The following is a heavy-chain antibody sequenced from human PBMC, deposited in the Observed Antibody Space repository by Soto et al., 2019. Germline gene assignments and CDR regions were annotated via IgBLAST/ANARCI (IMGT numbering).Heavy chain of an antibody. CDR3: ARAVAVPAAFDY. CDR1: GYTFTGYA. J-gene: IGHJ4*02. V-gene: IGHV1-3*05. Sequence: QVQVVQSGAEEKKPGASVKVSCTASGYTFTGYAMHWVRQAPGQRLEWMGWINAGNGNTKYSQKFQGRVTITRDTSASTAYMELSSLRSEDTAVSYCARAVAVPAAFDYWGQGTLVTVSS. CDR2: INAGNGNT. D-gene: IGHD6-19*01.